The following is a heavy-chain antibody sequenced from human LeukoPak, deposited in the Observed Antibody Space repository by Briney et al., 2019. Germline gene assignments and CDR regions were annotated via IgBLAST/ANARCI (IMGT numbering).Heavy chain of an antibody. CDR2: IDPSDSYT. Sequence: GESPRTSGKGSGYRFTNYWISWVRQMPGKGLEWMGRIDPSDSYTNYSPSFQGHVTISADKSISTAYLQWSSLKASDTAMYYCARGFYGSGSPFDYWGQGTLVTVSS. CDR3: ARGFYGSGSPFDY. D-gene: IGHD3-10*01. CDR1: GYRFTNYW. V-gene: IGHV5-10-1*01. J-gene: IGHJ4*02.